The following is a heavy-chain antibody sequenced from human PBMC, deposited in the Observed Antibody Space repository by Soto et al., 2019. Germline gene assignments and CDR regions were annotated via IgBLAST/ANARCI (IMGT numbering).Heavy chain of an antibody. CDR2: ISAHNGST. Sequence: ASVKVSCKASGYTFNSYGISWVRQAPGQGLEWMGWISAHNGSTKYAQKLQGRVTMTTDTSMRTAYMELRRLRSDDTAVYYCARGGYFVPYYYYYGMDVWGQGTTVTVSS. CDR1: GYTFNSYG. D-gene: IGHD6-13*01. J-gene: IGHJ6*02. CDR3: ARGGYFVPYYYYYGMDV. V-gene: IGHV1-18*01.